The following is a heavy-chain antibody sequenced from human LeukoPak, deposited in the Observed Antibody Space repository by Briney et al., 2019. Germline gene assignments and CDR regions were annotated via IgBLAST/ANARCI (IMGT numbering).Heavy chain of an antibody. D-gene: IGHD3-9*01. CDR2: ISSSGSTI. CDR3: ARVRYFDWLGPFDY. CDR1: GFTFSSYA. J-gene: IGHJ4*02. Sequence: GGSLRLSCAASGFTFSSYAMHWVRQAPGKGLEWVSYISSSGSTIYYADSVKGRFTISRDNAKNSLYLQMNSLRAEDTAVYYCARVRYFDWLGPFDYWGQGTLVTVSS. V-gene: IGHV3-48*03.